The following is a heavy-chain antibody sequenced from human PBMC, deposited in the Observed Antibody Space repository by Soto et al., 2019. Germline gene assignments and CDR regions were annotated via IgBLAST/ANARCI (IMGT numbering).Heavy chain of an antibody. CDR3: ASIKVVPAAMRSSYYYYYGMDV. V-gene: IGHV4-30-4*01. CDR1: GGSISSGDYY. D-gene: IGHD2-2*01. J-gene: IGHJ6*02. Sequence: QVQLQESGPGLVKPSQTLSLTCTVSGGSISSGDYYWSWIRQPPGKGLEWIGYIYYSGSTYYNPSLKSRVTISVDTSKNQFSLKLSSVTAADTAVYYCASIKVVPAAMRSSYYYYYGMDVWGQGTTVTVSS. CDR2: IYYSGST.